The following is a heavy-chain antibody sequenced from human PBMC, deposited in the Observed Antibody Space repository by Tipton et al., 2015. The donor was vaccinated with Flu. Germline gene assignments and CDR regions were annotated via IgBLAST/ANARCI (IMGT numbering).Heavy chain of an antibody. CDR1: GGSINSYY. D-gene: IGHD1-26*01. CDR2: IYYSGST. Sequence: TLSLTCTVSGGSINSYYWSWIRQPPGKGLEWIGYIYYSGSTTYNPSLKSRVTISVDTSKNQFSLKLSSVTAADTAIYYCARRAPNSGTFYFDYWGQGTLVTVSS. J-gene: IGHJ4*02. CDR3: ARRAPNSGTFYFDY. V-gene: IGHV4-59*08.